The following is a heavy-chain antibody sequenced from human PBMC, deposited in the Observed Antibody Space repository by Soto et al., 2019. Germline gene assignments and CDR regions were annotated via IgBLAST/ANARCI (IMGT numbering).Heavy chain of an antibody. CDR1: GYSFTSYW. CDR3: ARGLFCSSTSCYSPAFDI. V-gene: IGHV5-10-1*01. CDR2: IDPSDSYT. Sequence: GESLKISCKGSGYSFTSYWISWVRQMPGKGLEWMGRIDPSDSYTNYSPSFQGHVTISADKSISTAYLQWSSLKVSDTAMYYCARGLFCSSTSCYSPAFDIWGQGTMVTVSS. J-gene: IGHJ3*02. D-gene: IGHD2-2*01.